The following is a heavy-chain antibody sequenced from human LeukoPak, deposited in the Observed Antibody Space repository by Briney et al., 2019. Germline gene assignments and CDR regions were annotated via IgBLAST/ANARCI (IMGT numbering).Heavy chain of an antibody. CDR1: GFTFSTYS. D-gene: IGHD2-21*02. Sequence: PGGSLRLSCAASGFTFSTYSMNWVRQAPGKGLEWVSSISSSGSYIYYAGSVKGRFTISRDNAKNSLYLRMNSLRAEDTALYYCAREGELTYCGGDCYSEAFDIWGQGTLVAVSS. J-gene: IGHJ3*02. CDR3: AREGELTYCGGDCYSEAFDI. CDR2: ISSSGSYI. V-gene: IGHV3-21*01.